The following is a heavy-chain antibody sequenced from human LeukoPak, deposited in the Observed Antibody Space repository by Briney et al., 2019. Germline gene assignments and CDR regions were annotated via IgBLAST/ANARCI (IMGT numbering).Heavy chain of an antibody. Sequence: SETLSLTCTVSGGSISSSSYYWGWIRQSPGKGLEWIGTIYYSGSTYYNPSLKSRVTISGDTSKNQFSLKLSSVTAADTALYYCARGVLYSSGRVFRHWGQGTLVTVSS. V-gene: IGHV4-39*01. D-gene: IGHD6-19*01. CDR2: IYYSGST. CDR1: GGSISSSSYY. J-gene: IGHJ4*02. CDR3: ARGVLYSSGRVFRH.